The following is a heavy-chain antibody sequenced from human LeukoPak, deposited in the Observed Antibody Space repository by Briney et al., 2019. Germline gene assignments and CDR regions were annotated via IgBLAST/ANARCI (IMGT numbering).Heavy chain of an antibody. CDR3: ARGHYGLDI. CDR2: IFNGGNTI. Sequence: GGSLRLSCAASGLTFSDHYMSWIRQAPGRGLEWVSYIFNGGNTIYYGDSVKGRFTISRDNAKNSLYLQMNSLRAEDTAVYYCARGHYGLDIWGQGTTVTVSS. J-gene: IGHJ6*02. CDR1: GLTFSDHY. V-gene: IGHV3-11*01.